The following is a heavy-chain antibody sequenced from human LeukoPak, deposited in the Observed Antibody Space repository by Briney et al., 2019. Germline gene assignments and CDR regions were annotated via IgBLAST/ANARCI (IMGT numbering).Heavy chain of an antibody. D-gene: IGHD3-3*01. J-gene: IGHJ6*03. V-gene: IGHV3-7*01. CDR3: ARHYYDFWSGYSYYYYYYMDV. CDR2: IKQDGREK. Sequence: PGRSLRPSCAASGFTFSNYGMHWVRQAPGKGLEWVSNIKQDGREKYYVDSVKGRFTISRDNDKTSLYLQMHSLRAEETAVYYRARHYYDFWSGYSYYYYYYMDVWGKGTTVTVPS. CDR1: GFTFSNYG.